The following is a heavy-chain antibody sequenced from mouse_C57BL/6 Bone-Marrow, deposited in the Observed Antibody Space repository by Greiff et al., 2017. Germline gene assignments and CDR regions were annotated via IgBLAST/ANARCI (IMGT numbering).Heavy chain of an antibody. CDR3: AFYYGSSYGDY. D-gene: IGHD1-1*01. CDR2: IDPEDGET. V-gene: IGHV14-2*01. Sequence: VTLKVSGAELVKPGASVKLSCTASGFNIKDYYMHWVKQRTEQGLEWIGRIDPEDGETKYAPKFQGKATITADTSSNTAYLQLSSLTSEDTAVYYCAFYYGSSYGDYWGQGTTLTVSS. J-gene: IGHJ2*01. CDR1: GFNIKDYY.